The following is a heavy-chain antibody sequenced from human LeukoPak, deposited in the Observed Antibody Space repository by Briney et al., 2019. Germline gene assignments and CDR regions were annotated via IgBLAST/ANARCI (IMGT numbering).Heavy chain of an antibody. CDR3: ASGAVVAATGGDAFDI. Sequence: GGSLRLSCAASGFTFSSYWMSWVRQAPGKGLEWVANIKQDGSEKYYVDSVKGRFTISRDNAKNSLYLQMNSLRAEDTAVYYCASGAVVAATGGDAFDIWGQGTMVTVSS. CDR2: IKQDGSEK. V-gene: IGHV3-7*01. D-gene: IGHD2-15*01. J-gene: IGHJ3*02. CDR1: GFTFSSYW.